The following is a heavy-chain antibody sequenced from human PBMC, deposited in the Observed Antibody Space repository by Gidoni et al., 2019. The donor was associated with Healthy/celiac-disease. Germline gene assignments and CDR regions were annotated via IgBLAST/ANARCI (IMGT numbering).Heavy chain of an antibody. V-gene: IGHV3-33*01. D-gene: IGHD3-10*01. J-gene: IGHJ6*02. Sequence: QVQLVESGGGVVQPGRSLRLSCAASGFTFSSYGMHWVRQAPGKGLEWVAVIWYDGSNKYYADAVKGRFTISRDNYKNTLYLQMNSLRAEDTAVYYCARDTYYYGSGSYWNYYYGMDVWGQGTTVTVSS. CDR2: IWYDGSNK. CDR1: GFTFSSYG. CDR3: ARDTYYYGSGSYWNYYYGMDV.